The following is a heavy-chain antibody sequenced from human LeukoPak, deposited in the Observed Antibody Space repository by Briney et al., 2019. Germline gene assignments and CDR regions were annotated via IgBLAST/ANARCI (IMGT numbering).Heavy chain of an antibody. CDR1: GFTFSNAW. V-gene: IGHV3-15*01. D-gene: IGHD6-19*01. CDR2: IKSKTDGGTT. J-gene: IGHJ4*02. CDR3: TTDYMSAVAGTGDY. Sequence: GGSLRLSCAASGFTFSNAWMSWVRQAPVKELEWVGRIKSKTDGGTTDYAAPVKGRFTISRDDSKNTLYLQMNSLKTEDTAVYYCTTDYMSAVAGTGDYWGQGTLVTVSS.